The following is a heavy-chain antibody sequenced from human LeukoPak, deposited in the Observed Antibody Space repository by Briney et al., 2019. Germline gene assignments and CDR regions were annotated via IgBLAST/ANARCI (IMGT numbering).Heavy chain of an antibody. J-gene: IGHJ6*02. V-gene: IGHV3-48*03. Sequence: PGGSLRLSCAASGFTFSSYEMNCVRQAPGKGLEWVSYISSSGDTMYYADSVKGRFTISRDNAKNSLYLQMNSLRAEDTAIYYCARDPRGQVTVVAGQKYYYYGMDVWGQGTTVTVSS. CDR2: ISSSGDTM. CDR1: GFTFSSYE. D-gene: IGHD3/OR15-3a*01. CDR3: ARDPRGQVTVVAGQKYYYYGMDV.